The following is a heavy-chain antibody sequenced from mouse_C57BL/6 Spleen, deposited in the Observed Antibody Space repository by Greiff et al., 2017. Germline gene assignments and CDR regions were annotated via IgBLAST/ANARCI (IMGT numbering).Heavy chain of an antibody. CDR2: ISYSGST. Sequence: EVKLVESGPGMVKPSQSLSLTCTVTGYSITSGYDWHWIRHFPGNKLEWMGYISYSGSTNYNPSLKSRISITHDTSKNHFFLKLNSVTTEDTATYYCARCDDYDGSFAYWGQGTLVTVSA. CDR1: GYSITSGYD. V-gene: IGHV3-1*01. J-gene: IGHJ3*01. CDR3: ARCDDYDGSFAY. D-gene: IGHD2-4*01.